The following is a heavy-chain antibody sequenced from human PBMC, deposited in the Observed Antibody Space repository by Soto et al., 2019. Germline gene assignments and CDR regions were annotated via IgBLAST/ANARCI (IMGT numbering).Heavy chain of an antibody. CDR2: IYYSGST. V-gene: IGHV4-31*03. Sequence: QVQLQESGPGLVKPSQTLSLTCTVSGGSISSGGYYWSWIRQHPGKGLEWIGYIYYSGSTYHNPSIKSRVTIAVDTSKAQFSLRLTSVAAADTAVYYCARSSTSANYFDYWGQGTLVTVSS. J-gene: IGHJ4*02. CDR1: GGSISSGGYY. CDR3: ARSSTSANYFDY. D-gene: IGHD2-2*01.